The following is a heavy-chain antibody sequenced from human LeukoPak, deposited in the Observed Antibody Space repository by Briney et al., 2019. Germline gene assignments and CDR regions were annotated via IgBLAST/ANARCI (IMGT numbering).Heavy chain of an antibody. CDR2: IAYDGSRA. D-gene: IGHD1-14*01. CDR3: TTNNNDHFDY. J-gene: IGHJ4*02. CDR1: GFTFGGYG. Sequence: PGRSLRLSCAGSGFTFGGYGVHWFRQTPGKGLEWVAVIAYDGSRAFYADSVKGRFTISRKNSKNTMSVQMDDLTAEDTSVYYYTTNNNDHFDYWGQGTLVTVSS. V-gene: IGHV3-33*03.